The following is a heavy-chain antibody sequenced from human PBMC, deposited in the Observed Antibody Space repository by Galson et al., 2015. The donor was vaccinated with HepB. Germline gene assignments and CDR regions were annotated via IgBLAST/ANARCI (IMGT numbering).Heavy chain of an antibody. D-gene: IGHD6-19*01. CDR1: GFTFSSYA. CDR2: ISYDGSNK. Sequence: SLRLSCAASGFTFSSYAMHWVRQAPGKGLEWVAVISYDGSNKYYADSVKGRFTISRDNSKNTLYLQMNSLRAEDTAVYYCASPSSGWTNYFDYWGQGTLVTVSS. J-gene: IGHJ4*02. V-gene: IGHV3-30-3*01. CDR3: ASPSSGWTNYFDY.